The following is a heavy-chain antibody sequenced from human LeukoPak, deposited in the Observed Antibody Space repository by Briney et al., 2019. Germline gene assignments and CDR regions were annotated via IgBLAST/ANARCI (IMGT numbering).Heavy chain of an antibody. D-gene: IGHD3-10*01. CDR2: INPNSGGT. CDR3: ARSYSGSSWFDP. CDR1: GYTFTGYY. J-gene: IGHJ5*02. Sequence: ASVKASCKASGYTFTGYYMHWVRQAPGQGLEWMGWINPNSGGTNYAQKFQGRVTMTRDTSISTAYMELSRLRSDDTAVYYCARSYSGSSWFDPWGQGTLVTVSS. V-gene: IGHV1-2*02.